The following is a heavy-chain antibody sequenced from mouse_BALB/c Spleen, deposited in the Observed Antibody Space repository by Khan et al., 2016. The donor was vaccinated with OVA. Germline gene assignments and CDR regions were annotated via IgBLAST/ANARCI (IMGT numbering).Heavy chain of an antibody. CDR1: GYTFTTAG. D-gene: IGHD2-5*01. CDR3: AGGGAAYYRNYGGAMEY. J-gene: IGHJ4*01. CDR2: INTHSGVP. Sequence: QIQLVQSGPELKKPGETVRISCKASGYTFTTAGIQWVQKMPGKGLKWIGWINTHSGVPKYAEDFKGRFAFSLEISVNTAYLQITNLKNEDTATYFWAGGGAAYYRNYGGAMEYWGQGTSVTVSS. V-gene: IGHV9-4*02.